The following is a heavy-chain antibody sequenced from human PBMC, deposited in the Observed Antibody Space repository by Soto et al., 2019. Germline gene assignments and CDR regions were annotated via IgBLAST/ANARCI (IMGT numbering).Heavy chain of an antibody. CDR1: GIPVSSNY. CDR2: LQSGGDT. V-gene: IGHV3-53*04. Sequence: EVQLVESGGGLVQPGGSLRLSCVASGIPVSSNYMTWVRQAPGKGLEWVSVLQSGGDTYYANSVKGRFTISRHDSTNTLFLQMNSLTAEDTAVYYCARDGPYYYASRMDVWGQGTTVTVSS. J-gene: IGHJ6*02. D-gene: IGHD3-10*01. CDR3: ARDGPYYYASRMDV.